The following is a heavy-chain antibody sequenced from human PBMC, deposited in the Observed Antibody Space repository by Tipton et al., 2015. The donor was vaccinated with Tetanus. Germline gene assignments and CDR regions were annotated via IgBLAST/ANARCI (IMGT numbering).Heavy chain of an antibody. J-gene: IGHJ6*02. CDR2: ISGSRLTP. Sequence: SLRLSCTASGFTFKSYTLNWVRQAPGNGLEWVAAISGSRLTPYYADSVKGRFTISRDNAKNSLFLQMNSLRDEDTAVYYCARRSGVASINVWGQGTLVTVSSGMDVWGQGTTVTVSS. V-gene: IGHV3-23*01. CDR1: GFTFKSYT. CDR3: ARRSGVASINVWGQGTLVTVSSGMDV. D-gene: IGHD5-12*01.